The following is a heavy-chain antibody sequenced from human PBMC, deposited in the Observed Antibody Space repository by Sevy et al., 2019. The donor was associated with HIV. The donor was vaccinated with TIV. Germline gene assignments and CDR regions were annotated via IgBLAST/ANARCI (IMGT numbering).Heavy chain of an antibody. V-gene: IGHV1-8*01. J-gene: IGHJ6*02. CDR1: GYTFTSYD. D-gene: IGHD2-2*01. CDR2: MNPNSGNT. CDR3: ARLLGYCSSTSCLYYYYYYGMDV. Sequence: ASVKVSCKASGYTFTSYDINWVRQATGQGLEWMGWMNPNSGNTGYAQKFQGRVTMTRNTSISTAYMELSILRSEDTAVYYCARLLGYCSSTSCLYYYYYYGMDVWGQGTTVTVSS.